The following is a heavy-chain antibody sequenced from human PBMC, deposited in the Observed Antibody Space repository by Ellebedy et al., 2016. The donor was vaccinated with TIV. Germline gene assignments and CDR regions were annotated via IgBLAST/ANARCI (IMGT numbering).Heavy chain of an antibody. J-gene: IGHJ4*02. V-gene: IGHV3-48*02. CDR3: AREGRDGYNPHFDY. D-gene: IGHD5-24*01. CDR1: GFTFSTYS. Sequence: GESLKISCAASGFTFSTYSMAWVRQAPGKGLEWVSYMSSSTGDKYYADSVKGRFTISRVNAENSLYLQMNSLKDEDTAVYYCAREGRDGYNPHFDYWGQGILVTVSS. CDR2: MSSSTGDK.